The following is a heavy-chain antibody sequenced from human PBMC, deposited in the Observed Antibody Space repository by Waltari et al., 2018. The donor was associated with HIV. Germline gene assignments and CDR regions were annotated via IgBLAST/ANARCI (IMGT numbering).Heavy chain of an antibody. CDR3: ARGGGITMIVVDKGSFDY. V-gene: IGHV4-34*01. CDR1: GGSFSGYY. Sequence: LQQWGAGLLKPSETLSLTCAVYGGSFSGYYWSWIRQPPGKGLEWIGEINHSGSTNYNPSLKSRVTISVDTSKNQFSLKLSSVTAADTAVYYCARGGGITMIVVDKGSFDYWGQGTLVTVSS. CDR2: INHSGST. J-gene: IGHJ4*02. D-gene: IGHD3-22*01.